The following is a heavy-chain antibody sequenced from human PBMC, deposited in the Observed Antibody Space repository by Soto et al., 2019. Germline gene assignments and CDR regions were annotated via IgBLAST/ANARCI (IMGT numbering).Heavy chain of an antibody. Sequence: GASVKVSCKXSGGTFSSYAISWVRQAPGQGLEWMGGIIPIFGTANYAQKFQGRVTITADKSTSTAYMELSSLRSEDTAVYYCARRPRADAFDIWGQGTMVTVSS. CDR3: ARRPRADAFDI. J-gene: IGHJ3*02. CDR2: IIPIFGTA. V-gene: IGHV1-69*06. CDR1: GGTFSSYA.